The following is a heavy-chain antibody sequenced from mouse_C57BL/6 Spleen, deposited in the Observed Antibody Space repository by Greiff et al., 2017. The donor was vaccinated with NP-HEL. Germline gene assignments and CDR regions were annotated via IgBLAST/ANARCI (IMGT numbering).Heavy chain of an antibody. CDR3: ARDYGSSYDKFAY. CDR2: IYPRSGNT. J-gene: IGHJ3*01. Sequence: QVQLQQSGAELARPGASVKLSCKASGYTFTSYGISWVKQRTGQGLEWIGEIYPRSGNTYYNEKFKGKATLTADKSSSTAYMELRSLTSEDSAVYFCARDYGSSYDKFAYWGQGTLVTVSA. CDR1: GYTFTSYG. D-gene: IGHD1-1*01. V-gene: IGHV1-81*01.